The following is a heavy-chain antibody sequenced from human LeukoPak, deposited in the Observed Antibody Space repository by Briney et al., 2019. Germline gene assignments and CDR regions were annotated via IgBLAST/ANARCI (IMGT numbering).Heavy chain of an antibody. CDR1: GFTFSSYA. CDR3: AKGLLWFREFDY. Sequence: GGSLRLSCAVSGFTFSSYAMSWVRQAPGKGREWVSAISGSGGSTYYADSVKGRFTISRDNSKNTLYLQMNRLRAEDTAVYYCAKGLLWFREFDYWGQGTLVTVSS. V-gene: IGHV3-23*01. D-gene: IGHD3-10*01. J-gene: IGHJ4*02. CDR2: ISGSGGST.